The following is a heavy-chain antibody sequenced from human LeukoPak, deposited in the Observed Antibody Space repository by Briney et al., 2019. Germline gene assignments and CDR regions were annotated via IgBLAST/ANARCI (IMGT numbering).Heavy chain of an antibody. V-gene: IGHV5-51*01. CDR2: IYPGDSDT. Sequence: GESLKISWKGSGYSFTSYWIGWVRQMPGKGLEWMGIIYPGDSDTRYSPSFQGQVTISADKSISTAYLQWSSLKASDTAMYYCARHFRPRRDGYSCFDYWGQGTLVTVSS. J-gene: IGHJ4*02. D-gene: IGHD5-24*01. CDR3: ARHFRPRRDGYSCFDY. CDR1: GYSFTSYW.